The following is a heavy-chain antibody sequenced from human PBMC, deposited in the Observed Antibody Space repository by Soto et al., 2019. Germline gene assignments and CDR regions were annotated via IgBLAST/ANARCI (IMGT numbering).Heavy chain of an antibody. V-gene: IGHV3-7*01. J-gene: IGHJ6*03. CDR1: GFTFSSYW. CDR3: ARDNVYSSSSLLIYYYYMDV. CDR2: IKQDGSEK. D-gene: IGHD6-6*01. Sequence: GGSLRLSCAASGFTFSSYWMSWFRQAPGKRLEWVANIKQDGSEKYYVDSVKGRFTISRDNAKNSLYLQMNSLRAEDTAVYYCARDNVYSSSSLLIYYYYMDVWGKGTTVTVSS.